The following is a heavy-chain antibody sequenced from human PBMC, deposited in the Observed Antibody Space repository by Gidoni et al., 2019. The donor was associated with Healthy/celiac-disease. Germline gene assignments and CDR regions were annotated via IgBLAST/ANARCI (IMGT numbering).Heavy chain of an antibody. J-gene: IGHJ4*02. V-gene: IGHV3-49*05. Sequence: EVQLVESGGGLVKPGRSLRLSCTASGFTFGDYAMSWFRQAPGKGLEWVGFIRSKAYGGPTEYAASVKGRFTISRDDSKSIAYLQMNSLKTEDTAVYYCTRDGDIVVVPAAIPYYFDYWGQGTLVTVSS. D-gene: IGHD2-2*01. CDR3: TRDGDIVVVPAAIPYYFDY. CDR2: IRSKAYGGPT. CDR1: GFTFGDYA.